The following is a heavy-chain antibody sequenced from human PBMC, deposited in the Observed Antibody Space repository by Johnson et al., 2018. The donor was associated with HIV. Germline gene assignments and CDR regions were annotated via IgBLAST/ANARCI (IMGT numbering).Heavy chain of an antibody. V-gene: IGHV3-30-3*01. Sequence: QVQLVESGGGVVQPGRSLRLSCAASGFTFSSYAMHWVRQAPAKGLEWVAVISYDGSNKYYADSVKGRFTISRDNSKNTLYVQMNSLRAEDTAVYYCARGGWGDAFDIWGQGTMVTVSS. CDR3: ARGGWGDAFDI. CDR2: ISYDGSNK. D-gene: IGHD3-16*01. CDR1: GFTFSSYA. J-gene: IGHJ3*02.